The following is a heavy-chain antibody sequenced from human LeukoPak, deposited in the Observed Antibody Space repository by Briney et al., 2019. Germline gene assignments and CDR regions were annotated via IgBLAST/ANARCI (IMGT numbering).Heavy chain of an antibody. J-gene: IGHJ4*02. V-gene: IGHV4-4*07. CDR1: GDSISSFY. Sequence: SETLSLTCTVSGDSISSFYWSWIRQPAGKGLEWIGRIHTSGSTNYNPSLKSRVTMSVDTSKNQFSLKLSSVTAADTAVYYCARGGYYYDSSGYYSFDYWGQGTLVTVSS. D-gene: IGHD3-22*01. CDR2: IHTSGST. CDR3: ARGGYYYDSSGYYSFDY.